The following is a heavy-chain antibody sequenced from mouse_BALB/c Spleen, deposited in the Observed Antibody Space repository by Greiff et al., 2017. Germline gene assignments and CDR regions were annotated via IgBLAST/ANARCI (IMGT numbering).Heavy chain of an antibody. Sequence: EVKLVESGPGLVKPSQSLSLTCTVTGYSITSDYAWNWIRQFPGNKLEWMGYISYSGSTSYNPSLKSRISITRDTSKNQFFLQLNSVTTEDTATYYCARNGYYYYYAMDYWGQGTSVTVSS. CDR2: ISYSGST. J-gene: IGHJ4*01. D-gene: IGHD2-3*01. CDR3: ARNGYYYYYAMDY. V-gene: IGHV3-2*02. CDR1: GYSITSDYA.